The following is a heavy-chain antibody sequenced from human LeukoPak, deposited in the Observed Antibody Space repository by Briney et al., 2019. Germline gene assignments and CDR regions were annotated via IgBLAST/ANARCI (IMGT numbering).Heavy chain of an antibody. V-gene: IGHV1-18*01. D-gene: IGHD6-13*01. CDR3: AREEGGSSWFLDVGSPGY. J-gene: IGHJ4*02. Sequence: ASVKVSCKASGYTFTSYGISWVRQAPGQGLEWMGWISAYNGNTNYAQKLQGRVTMTTDTSTSTAYMELRSLRSDDTAVYYCAREEGGSSWFLDVGSPGYWGQGTLVTVSS. CDR1: GYTFTSYG. CDR2: ISAYNGNT.